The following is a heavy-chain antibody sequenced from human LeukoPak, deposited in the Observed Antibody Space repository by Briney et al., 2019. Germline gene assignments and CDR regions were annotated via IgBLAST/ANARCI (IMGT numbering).Heavy chain of an antibody. CDR1: GYTFTSYG. D-gene: IGHD4-17*01. Sequence: ASVKVSCTASGYTFTSYGMNWVRQAPGQGLEWKGRINTNTGHPTYAQGFTGRFVFSLDTSVSTAYLQISSLKAEDTAVYYCARDEYGEYEPNWGQGTLVTVSS. CDR2: INTNTGHP. V-gene: IGHV7-4-1*02. CDR3: ARDEYGEYEPN. J-gene: IGHJ4*02.